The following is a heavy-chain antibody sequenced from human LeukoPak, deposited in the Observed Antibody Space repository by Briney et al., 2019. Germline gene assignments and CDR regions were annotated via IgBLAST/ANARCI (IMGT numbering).Heavy chain of an antibody. Sequence: PSETLSLTCTVSRGSISGYSWSWIRQSPGGGLEWICYIYYSGDTAYNPSLRSRVTMSVDTSKNQFSLQLRSMTTADTAVYYCVRGPYGAPISKWFDPWGQGTQVIVSP. CDR3: VRGPYGAPISKWFDP. D-gene: IGHD4/OR15-4a*01. CDR1: RGSISGYS. V-gene: IGHV4-59*01. CDR2: IYYSGDT. J-gene: IGHJ5*02.